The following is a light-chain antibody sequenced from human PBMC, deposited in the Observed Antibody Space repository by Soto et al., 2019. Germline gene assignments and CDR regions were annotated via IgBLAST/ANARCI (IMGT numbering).Light chain of an antibody. CDR3: QQYGNSLSIT. V-gene: IGKV3-20*01. CDR2: GAS. Sequence: EIVVTQSPGTLSLSPGERATLSCRATQTVSSNYLAWYQQKPGQAPRLLIYGASSRATGIPDRFSGSGSGTAFTLTISRLEHEEFAVYYCQQYGNSLSITFGQGKRLEIK. J-gene: IGKJ5*01. CDR1: QTVSSNY.